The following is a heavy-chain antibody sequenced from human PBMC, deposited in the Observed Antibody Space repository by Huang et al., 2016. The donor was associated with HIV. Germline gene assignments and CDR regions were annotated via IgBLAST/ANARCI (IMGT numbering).Heavy chain of an antibody. Sequence: QVELVQSGAEVKRPGASVRVSCKAAGYIFTKYGINWVSQAPGQGLEWMGWFSAYKGNTNYAEKFQGRVTLTRDTSATTAYMELRDVTSADTAVYYCARDHWYPLQNWFDLWGQGTLVTVSS. CDR3: ARDHWYPLQNWFDL. J-gene: IGHJ5*01. V-gene: IGHV1-18*01. CDR1: GYIFTKYG. D-gene: IGHD1-1*01. CDR2: FSAYKGNT.